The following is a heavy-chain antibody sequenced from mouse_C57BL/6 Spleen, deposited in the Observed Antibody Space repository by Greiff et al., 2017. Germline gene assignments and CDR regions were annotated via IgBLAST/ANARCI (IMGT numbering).Heavy chain of an antibody. J-gene: IGHJ4*01. CDR3: ARVYSNIYAMDY. CDR1: GFTFSDYY. CDR2: INYDGSST. Sequence: DVKLVESEGGLVQPGSSMKLSCTASGFTFSDYYMAWVRQVPEKGLEWVANINYDGSSTYYLDSLKSRFIISRDNAKNILYLQMSSLKSEDTATYYCARVYSNIYAMDYWGQGTSVTVSS. D-gene: IGHD2-5*01. V-gene: IGHV5-16*01.